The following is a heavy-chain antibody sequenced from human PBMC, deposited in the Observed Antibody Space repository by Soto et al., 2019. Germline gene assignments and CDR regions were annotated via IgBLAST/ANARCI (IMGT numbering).Heavy chain of an antibody. J-gene: IGHJ5*02. CDR2: IYYSGST. D-gene: IGHD2-15*01. CDR3: ARHEIVVVVADTAWFDP. CDR1: GGSISSSSYY. Sequence: KTSDTLSLTCTVSGGSISSSSYYWGWIRQPPGKGLEWIGSIYYSGSTYYNPSLKSRVTISVDTSKNQFSLKLSSVTAADTAVYYCARHEIVVVVADTAWFDPWGQGTLVTVSS. V-gene: IGHV4-39*01.